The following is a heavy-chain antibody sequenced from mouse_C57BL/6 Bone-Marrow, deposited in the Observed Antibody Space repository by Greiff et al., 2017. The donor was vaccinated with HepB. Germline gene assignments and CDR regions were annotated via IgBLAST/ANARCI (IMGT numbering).Heavy chain of an antibody. CDR3: ARSGYYGSSWGWFAY. Sequence: LVESGPELVKPGASVKISCKASGYSFTGYYMNWVKQSPEKSLEWIGEINPSTGGTTYNQKFKAKATLTVDKSSSTAYMQLKSLTSEDSAVYYCARSGYYGSSWGWFAYWGQGTLVTVSA. CDR1: GYSFTGYY. J-gene: IGHJ3*01. D-gene: IGHD1-1*01. V-gene: IGHV1-42*01. CDR2: INPSTGGT.